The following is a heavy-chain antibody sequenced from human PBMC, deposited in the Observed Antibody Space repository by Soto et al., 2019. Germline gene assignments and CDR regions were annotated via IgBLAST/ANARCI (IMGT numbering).Heavy chain of an antibody. CDR1: GFSLSNPRMG. V-gene: IGHV2-26*01. J-gene: IGHJ4*02. CDR2: IFSNDEK. CDR3: AHLLSGPTHYYFDY. D-gene: IGHD6-25*01. Sequence: QVTLKESGPVLVKPTETVTLTCTVSGFSLSNPRMGVGWIRQPPGRALEWLAHIFSNDEKSYSSSLKSALTISKDASKSQVVLTVANMDPVDTATYFCAHLLSGPTHYYFDYWGQGILVTVPS.